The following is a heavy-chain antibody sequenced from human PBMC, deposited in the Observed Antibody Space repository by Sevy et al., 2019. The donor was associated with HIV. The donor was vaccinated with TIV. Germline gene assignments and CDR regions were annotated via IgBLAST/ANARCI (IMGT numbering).Heavy chain of an antibody. V-gene: IGHV3-33*01. CDR2: IWNDGSNK. CDR1: GFTFSNYG. Sequence: GGALRLSCAASGFTFSNYGMHWVRQAPGKGLEWVAVIWNDGSNKYYADSVKGGFTISRTNSRNTLYLQMNSLRVEATAVYFCARGGDFNDRSAKRDFDYWGQGTLVTVSS. CDR3: ARGGDFNDRSAKRDFDY. J-gene: IGHJ4*02. D-gene: IGHD3-22*01.